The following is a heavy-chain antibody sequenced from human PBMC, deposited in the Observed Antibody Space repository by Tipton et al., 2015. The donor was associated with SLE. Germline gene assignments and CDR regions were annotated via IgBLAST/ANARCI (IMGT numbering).Heavy chain of an antibody. V-gene: IGHV3-9*01. CDR3: ARSYYDTSGYSTFDY. CDR2: ISWNSGSI. J-gene: IGHJ4*02. Sequence: SLRLSCAASGFTFDDYAMHWVRQAPGKGLEWVSGISWNSGSIGYADSVKGRFTISRDNTKNSLFLQMNSLRAEDTAVYYCARSYYDTSGYSTFDYWGQGTLVTVSS. CDR1: GFTFDDYA. D-gene: IGHD3-22*01.